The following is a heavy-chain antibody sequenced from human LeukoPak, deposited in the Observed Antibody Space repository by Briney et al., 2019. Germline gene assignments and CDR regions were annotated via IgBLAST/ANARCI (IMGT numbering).Heavy chain of an antibody. CDR1: GFTFSSYS. CDR3: ARPANTVTGFDY. Sequence: GGSLRLSCAASGFTFSSYSMNWVRQAPGKGLEWVSSISSSSSYIYCADSVKGRFTISRDNAKNSLYLQMNSLRAEDTAVYYCARPANTVTGFDYWGQGTLVTVSS. CDR2: ISSSSSYI. D-gene: IGHD2-8*02. J-gene: IGHJ4*02. V-gene: IGHV3-21*01.